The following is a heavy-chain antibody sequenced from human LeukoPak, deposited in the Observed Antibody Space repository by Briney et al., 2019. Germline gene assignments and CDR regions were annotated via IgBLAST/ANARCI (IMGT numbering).Heavy chain of an antibody. J-gene: IGHJ4*02. V-gene: IGHV4-61*02. D-gene: IGHD1-26*01. CDR2: IYTSGST. CDR1: GGSISSGSYY. CDR3: ARDRRGSYYGY. Sequence: SETLSLTCTVSGGSISSGSYYWSWIRQPAGKGLEWIGRIYTSGSTNYNPSLKSRVTISVDTSKNQFSLKLSSVTAADTAVYYCARDRRGSYYGYWGQGTLVTVSS.